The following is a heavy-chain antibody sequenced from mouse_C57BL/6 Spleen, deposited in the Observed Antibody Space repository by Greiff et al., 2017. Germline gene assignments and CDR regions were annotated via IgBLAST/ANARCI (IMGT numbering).Heavy chain of an antibody. CDR3: AREGRAIDD. V-gene: IGHV1-53*01. CDR2: INPSNGGT. CDR1: GYTFTSFW. Sequence: QVQLQQPGTELVKPGASVKLSCMASGYTFTSFWMHWVKQRPGQGLEWIGNINPSNGGTKYNEKFTSKATLTVDKSSSTAYMKLSGLTSEDSAVSYGAREGRAIDDWGQGTSVTVSS. J-gene: IGHJ4*01.